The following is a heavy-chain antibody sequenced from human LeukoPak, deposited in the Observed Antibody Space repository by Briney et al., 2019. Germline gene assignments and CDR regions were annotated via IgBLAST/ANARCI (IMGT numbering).Heavy chain of an antibody. CDR2: IYYSGST. Sequence: SETLSLTCTVSGGSISSYYWSWIRQPPGKGLEWLGYIYYSGSTNYNPSLKSRVTISVDTSENQFSLKLSSVTAADTAVYYCARDRGRWPAYWYFDLWGRGTLVTVSS. CDR3: ARDRGRWPAYWYFDL. V-gene: IGHV4-59*01. J-gene: IGHJ2*01. CDR1: GGSISSYY. D-gene: IGHD3-10*01.